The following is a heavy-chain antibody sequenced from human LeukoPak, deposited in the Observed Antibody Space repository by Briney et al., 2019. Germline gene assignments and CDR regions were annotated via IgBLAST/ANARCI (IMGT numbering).Heavy chain of an antibody. J-gene: IGHJ5*02. CDR3: AREGYYDFWSGYYRGNWFDP. Sequence: KTSEALSLTCTVSGYSISSGYYWGWIRQPPGKGLEWIGSIYHSGSTYYNPSLKSRVTISVDTSKNQFSLKLSSVTAADTAVYYCAREGYYDFWSGYYRGNWFDPWGQGTLVTVSS. CDR2: IYHSGST. D-gene: IGHD3-3*01. CDR1: GYSISSGYY. V-gene: IGHV4-38-2*02.